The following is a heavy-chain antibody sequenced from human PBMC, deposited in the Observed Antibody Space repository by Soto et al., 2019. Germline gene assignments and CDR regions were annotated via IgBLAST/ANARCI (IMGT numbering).Heavy chain of an antibody. D-gene: IGHD3-9*01. V-gene: IGHV3-23*01. CDR3: AKSLRYFDWSREFDY. CDR1: GFTFTNYA. Sequence: GGSLRLSCAASGFTFTNYAMNWVRQAPGKGLEWVSAISGSGDSTYYADSVKGRFTISRDNSNNTLYLQMNSLGVEDTAVYYCAKSLRYFDWSREFDYWGQGTLVTVSS. CDR2: ISGSGDST. J-gene: IGHJ4*02.